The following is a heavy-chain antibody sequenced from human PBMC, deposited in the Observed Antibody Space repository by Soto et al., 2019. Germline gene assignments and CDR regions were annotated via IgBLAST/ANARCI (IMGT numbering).Heavy chain of an antibody. CDR2: ISYDGSNK. D-gene: IGHD3-10*01. CDR3: AKDWKTNGSGSYH. J-gene: IGHJ4*02. V-gene: IGHV3-30*18. CDR1: GFTFSSYG. Sequence: GGSLRLSCAAAGFTFSSYGMHWVRQAPGKGLEWVAVISYDGSNKYYADSVKGRFTISRDNSKNTLYLQMNSLRAEDTAVYYCAKDWKTNGSGSYHGGKETLVTVP.